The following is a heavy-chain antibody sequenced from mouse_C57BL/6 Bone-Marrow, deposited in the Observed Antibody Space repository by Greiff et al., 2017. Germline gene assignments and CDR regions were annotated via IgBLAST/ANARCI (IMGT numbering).Heavy chain of an antibody. CDR3: AKRARISGGFAY. V-gene: IGHV1-59*01. Sequence: QVQLQQPGAELVRPGTSVKLSCKASGYTFTSYWMHWVKQRPGQGLEWIGVIDPSDSYTNYNQKFKGTATLTVDTSSSTAYMQLSSLTSEDSAVYSCAKRARISGGFAYWGQGTLVTVSA. CDR1: GYTFTSYW. J-gene: IGHJ3*01. CDR2: IDPSDSYT. D-gene: IGHD3-3*01.